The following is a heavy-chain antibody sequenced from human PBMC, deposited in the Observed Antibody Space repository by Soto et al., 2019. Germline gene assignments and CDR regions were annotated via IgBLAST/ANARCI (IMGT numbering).Heavy chain of an antibody. V-gene: IGHV1-24*01. Sequence: GASVKVSCKVSGYSLTELSMYWVRQAPGKGLEWMGGFDPEDGEAIYAQKFQGRITMTEDTSTSTAYMELSSLRSEDTAVYYCARESVEMATIGHYWGQGTLVTVSS. CDR1: GYSLTELS. CDR3: ARESVEMATIGHY. D-gene: IGHD5-12*01. J-gene: IGHJ4*02. CDR2: FDPEDGEA.